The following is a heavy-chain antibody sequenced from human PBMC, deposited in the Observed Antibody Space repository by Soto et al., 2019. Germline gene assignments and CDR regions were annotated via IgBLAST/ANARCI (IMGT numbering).Heavy chain of an antibody. Sequence: GGSLRLSCAASGFTFGSYAMHWVRQAPGKGLEWVAVISYDGSNKYYADSVKGRFTISRDNSKNTLYLQMNSLRAEDTAVYYCARDGGGDIVVVPAYWGQGTLVTVSS. CDR1: GFTFGSYA. V-gene: IGHV3-30-3*01. CDR2: ISYDGSNK. D-gene: IGHD2-2*01. CDR3: ARDGGGDIVVVPAY. J-gene: IGHJ4*02.